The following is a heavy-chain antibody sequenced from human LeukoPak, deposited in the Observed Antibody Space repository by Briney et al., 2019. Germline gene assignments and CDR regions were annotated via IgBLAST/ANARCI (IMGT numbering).Heavy chain of an antibody. V-gene: IGHV5-51*01. D-gene: IGHD6-19*01. Sequence: GESLKISCKGSGYSFTSYWIGWVRQMPGKGLEWMGIIYPGDSDTRYSPSFQGQGTISADKSISTAYLQWSSLKASDTAMYYCARMDGYSSGWDSYYFDYWGQGTLVTVSS. J-gene: IGHJ4*02. CDR3: ARMDGYSSGWDSYYFDY. CDR2: IYPGDSDT. CDR1: GYSFTSYW.